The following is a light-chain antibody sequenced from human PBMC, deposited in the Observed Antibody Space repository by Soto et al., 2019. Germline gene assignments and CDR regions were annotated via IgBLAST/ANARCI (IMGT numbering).Light chain of an antibody. CDR3: QQRSNWPPIP. V-gene: IGKV3-11*01. CDR2: DAS. Sequence: EIVLTQSPATLSLSPGERATLSCRASQSFSSYLAWYQQKPGQAPRLLIYDASNRATGIPARFSGSGSGTDFTLTISSLEPEDFAVYYCQQRSNWPPIPFGQGTRLEIK. J-gene: IGKJ5*01. CDR1: QSFSSY.